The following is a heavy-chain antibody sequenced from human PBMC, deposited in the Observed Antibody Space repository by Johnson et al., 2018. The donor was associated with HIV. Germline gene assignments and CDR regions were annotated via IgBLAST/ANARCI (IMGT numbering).Heavy chain of an antibody. CDR2: ISGSGGTI. Sequence: VQLVESGGGLVQPGGSLKLSCAASGFTFSGSAMHWVRQASGKGLEWVSYISGSGGTIYSADSVQGRFTISRDNARNSLYLQMNSLRVEDTAVYYCARSKDCSGGSCPDAFDIWGQGTMVIVSS. D-gene: IGHD2-15*01. CDR3: ARSKDCSGGSCPDAFDI. V-gene: IGHV3-48*03. CDR1: GFTFSGSA. J-gene: IGHJ3*02.